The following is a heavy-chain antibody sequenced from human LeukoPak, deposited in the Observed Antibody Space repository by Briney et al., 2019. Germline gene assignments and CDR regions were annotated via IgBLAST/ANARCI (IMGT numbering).Heavy chain of an antibody. CDR3: AVKYYDFWSGYYAASDY. V-gene: IGHV4-34*01. Sequence: PSETLSLTCAVYGGSFSGYYWSWIRQPPGKGLEWIGEINHSGSTNYNPSLKSRVTISVDTSKNQFSLKLSSVTAADTAVYYCAVKYYDFWSGYYAASDYWGQGTLVTASS. CDR1: GGSFSGYY. CDR2: INHSGST. D-gene: IGHD3-3*01. J-gene: IGHJ4*02.